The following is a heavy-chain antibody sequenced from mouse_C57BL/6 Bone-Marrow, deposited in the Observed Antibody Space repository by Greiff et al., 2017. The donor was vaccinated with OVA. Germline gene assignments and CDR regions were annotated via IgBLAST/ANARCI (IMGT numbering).Heavy chain of an antibody. V-gene: IGHV1-31*01. CDR1: GYSFTGYY. J-gene: IGHJ2*01. CDR2: IYPDNGAS. CDR3: GRGRGFDY. Sequence: EVQLQQSGPELVKPGASVKISCKASGYSFTGYYMHWVKQSPGNSLDWIGYIYPDNGASSYNEKFKGKATLTVDKSSSTAYMELRSLTSEDSAVCYCGRGRGFDYWGQGTTLTVSS.